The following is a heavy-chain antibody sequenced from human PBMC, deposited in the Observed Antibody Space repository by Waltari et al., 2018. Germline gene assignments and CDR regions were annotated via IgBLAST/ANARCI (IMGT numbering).Heavy chain of an antibody. CDR3: AFSRCWSSPFGAYDS. Sequence: EVQLVESGGDLVQPGGSLRLSCAASGFGFSAYWMHWVRQVPGKGLFWVSHINTDGIDANYADSVKGRFTISRDNAKNSLYLEMSSLRVEDTAVYYCAFSRCWSSPFGAYDSWGQGTRVIVSS. V-gene: IGHV3-74*01. CDR2: INTDGIDA. CDR1: GFGFSAYW. D-gene: IGHD6-19*01. J-gene: IGHJ3*02.